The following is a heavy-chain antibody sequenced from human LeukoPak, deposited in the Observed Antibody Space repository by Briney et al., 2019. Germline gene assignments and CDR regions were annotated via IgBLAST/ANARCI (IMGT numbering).Heavy chain of an antibody. CDR1: GFSFSNYN. J-gene: IGHJ4*02. Sequence: GGSLRLSCEASGFSFSNYNMDWVRQTPGKGLEWISSITTSSSYTFYADSVKGRFTISRDNARNSLYLQMDSLTAEDTAVYCCARALIGYYFDYWGQGTLVTVSS. CDR2: ITTSSSYT. V-gene: IGHV3-21*01. CDR3: ARALIGYYFDY. D-gene: IGHD2-8*01.